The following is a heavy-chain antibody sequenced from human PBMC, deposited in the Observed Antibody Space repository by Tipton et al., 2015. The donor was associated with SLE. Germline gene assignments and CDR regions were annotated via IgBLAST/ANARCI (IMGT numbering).Heavy chain of an antibody. CDR2: ISSSSSYI. V-gene: IGHV3-21*01. J-gene: IGHJ3*02. Sequence: SLRLSCAASGFTFSSYSMNWVRQAPGKGLEWVSSISSSSSYIYYADSVKGRFTISRDNAKNSLYLQMNSLRAEDTAVYYCARDIVGAIGAFDIWGQGTMVTVSS. D-gene: IGHD1-26*01. CDR3: ARDIVGAIGAFDI. CDR1: GFTFSSYS.